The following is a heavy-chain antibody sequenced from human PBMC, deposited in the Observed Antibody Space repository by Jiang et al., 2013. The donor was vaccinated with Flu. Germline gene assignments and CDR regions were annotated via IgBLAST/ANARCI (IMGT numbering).Heavy chain of an antibody. Sequence: VKSRITINADTSKNQFSLQLNSVTPEDTAVYYCARDLDYGDAHFDYWGQGTLVTVSS. J-gene: IGHJ4*02. D-gene: IGHD4-17*01. V-gene: IGHV6-1*01. CDR3: ARDLDYGDAHFDY.